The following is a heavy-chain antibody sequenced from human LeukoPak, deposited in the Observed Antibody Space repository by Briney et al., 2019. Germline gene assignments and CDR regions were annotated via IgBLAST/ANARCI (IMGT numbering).Heavy chain of an antibody. CDR1: GYSFTSYW. D-gene: IGHD3-10*01. CDR3: VRCMVRGVIIYDY. J-gene: IGHJ4*02. V-gene: IGHV5-51*01. CDR2: IYPDDSDT. Sequence: GESLKISCKGPGYSFTSYWIGWVRQMPGKGLEWMGIIYPDDSDTRYSPSFQGQVTISADKSISTAYLQWSSLKASDTAMYYCVRCMVRGVIIYDYWGQGTLVTVSS.